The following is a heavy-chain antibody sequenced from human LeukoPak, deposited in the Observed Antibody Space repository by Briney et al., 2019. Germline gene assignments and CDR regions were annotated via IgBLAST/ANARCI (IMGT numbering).Heavy chain of an antibody. J-gene: IGHJ4*02. V-gene: IGHV3-7*03. D-gene: IGHD5-12*01. CDR3: AKDIQTWPRFPDY. CDR1: GFTLSSYW. Sequence: GESLKISCKGSGFTLSSYWMTWVRQAPGKGLEWVANIKQDGSEKYYVDSVKGRFSISRDNAKNSLYLQMNSLRAEDTAVYYCAKDIQTWPRFPDYWGQGTLVTVSS. CDR2: IKQDGSEK.